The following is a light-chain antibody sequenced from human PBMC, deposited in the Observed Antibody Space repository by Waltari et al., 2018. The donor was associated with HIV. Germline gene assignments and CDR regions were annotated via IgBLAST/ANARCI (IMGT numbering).Light chain of an antibody. CDR2: DVN. Sequence: QSALTQPPSASGSPGQSVTISCTGTSNDVGGYNYVSWYQRHPGKAPKLMIYDVNRLPSGVPDRFSGSKSGNTASLTVSGLQAEDEADYFCSSYAGSSSFVFGTGTKVTVL. V-gene: IGLV2-8*01. CDR3: SSYAGSSSFV. CDR1: SNDVGGYNY. J-gene: IGLJ1*01.